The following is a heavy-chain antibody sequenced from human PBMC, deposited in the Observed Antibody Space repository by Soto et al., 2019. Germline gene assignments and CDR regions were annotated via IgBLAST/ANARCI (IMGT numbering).Heavy chain of an antibody. D-gene: IGHD3-10*01. CDR1: GFTFSSYG. CDR3: AKGGVTMVRGVTFDY. Sequence: ESGGGVVQPGRSLRLSCAASGFTFSSYGMHWVRQAPGKGLEWVAVISYDGSNKYYADSVKGRFTISRDNSKNTLYLQMNSLRAEDTAVYYCAKGGVTMVRGVTFDYWGQGTLVTVSS. CDR2: ISYDGSNK. V-gene: IGHV3-30*18. J-gene: IGHJ4*02.